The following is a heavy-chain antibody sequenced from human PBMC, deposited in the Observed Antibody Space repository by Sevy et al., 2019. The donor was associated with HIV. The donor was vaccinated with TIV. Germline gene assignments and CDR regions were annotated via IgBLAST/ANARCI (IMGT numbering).Heavy chain of an antibody. CDR3: ARTTSGWFDY. D-gene: IGHD6-19*01. CDR2: TYYRSTWHN. J-gene: IGHJ4*02. CDR1: GDSVSSNSVA. Sequence: KQSQTLSLTCAISGDSVSSNSVAWNWIRQSPSRGLEWLGRTYYRSTWHNDYAVSVKSRITINPDTSKDQFSLQLNSVTPEDTAVYYCARTTSGWFDYWGQGTPVTVSS. V-gene: IGHV6-1*01.